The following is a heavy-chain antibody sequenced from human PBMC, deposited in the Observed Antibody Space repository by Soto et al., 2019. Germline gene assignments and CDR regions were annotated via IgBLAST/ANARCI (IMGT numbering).Heavy chain of an antibody. J-gene: IGHJ6*02. CDR3: VRENYYYGMDV. CDR1: GFTVSSNY. CDR2: VYSAGAT. V-gene: IGHV3-66*01. Sequence: GGSLRLSCAASGFTVSSNYMTWVRQAPGQGLECVSVVYSAGATDYADSVEGRFTISRDNSKNTVFLQMNSPRAEDTAVYYCVRENYYYGMDVWGQGTTVTVSS.